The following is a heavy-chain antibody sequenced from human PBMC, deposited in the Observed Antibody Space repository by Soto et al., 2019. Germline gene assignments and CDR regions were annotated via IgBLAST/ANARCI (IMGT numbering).Heavy chain of an antibody. Sequence: GGSLRLSCTASGFTFSAYWMHWVRQVPGKGLVWVSRINGDGSITDYADSVKGRFTISRDNARNTLYLQINSLRVEDTAVYHCVREVWVPDYWGQCSLATVSS. J-gene: IGHJ4*02. CDR2: INGDGSIT. CDR3: VREVWVPDY. CDR1: GFTFSAYW. D-gene: IGHD3-16*01. V-gene: IGHV3-74*01.